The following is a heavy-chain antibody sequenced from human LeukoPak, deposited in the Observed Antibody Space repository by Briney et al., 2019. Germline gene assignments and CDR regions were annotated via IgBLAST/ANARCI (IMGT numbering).Heavy chain of an antibody. V-gene: IGHV4-4*07. D-gene: IGHD3-10*01. J-gene: IGHJ5*02. CDR1: GDSISNYY. CDR2: IYTSGST. Sequence: SETLSLTCTVSGDSISNYYWSWIRQPAGKGLEWIGRIYTSGSTNYNPSLKSRVTISVDTSRNQFSLKLSAVTAADTAVYYCARKGVAPPNWTPWGQGTLVTVSS. CDR3: ARKGVAPPNWTP.